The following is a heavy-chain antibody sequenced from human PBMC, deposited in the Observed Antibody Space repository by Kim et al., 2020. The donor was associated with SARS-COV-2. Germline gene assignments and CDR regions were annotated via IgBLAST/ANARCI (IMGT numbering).Heavy chain of an antibody. Sequence: ASVKVSCKASGYTFTSYAMHWVRQAPGQRLEWMGWINAGNGNTKYSQKFQGRVTITRDTSASTAYMELSSLRSEDTAVYYCARDRGSGWYWYFQHWGQGTLVTVSS. CDR2: INAGNGNT. V-gene: IGHV1-3*01. CDR1: GYTFTSYA. J-gene: IGHJ1*01. CDR3: ARDRGSGWYWYFQH. D-gene: IGHD6-19*01.